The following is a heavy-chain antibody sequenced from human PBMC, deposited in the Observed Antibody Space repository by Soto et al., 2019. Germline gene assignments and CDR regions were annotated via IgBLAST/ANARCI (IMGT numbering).Heavy chain of an antibody. CDR2: ISSSSTI. Sequence: GGSLRLSCAASGFTFSSYSMNWVRQAPGKGLEWVSYISSSSTIYYADSVKGRFTISRDNAKNSLYLQMNSLRAEDTAVYYCAREEPSGYDFWSGYYMDWGQGTLVTVSS. CDR3: AREEPSGYDFWSGYYMD. CDR1: GFTFSSYS. V-gene: IGHV3-48*01. J-gene: IGHJ4*02. D-gene: IGHD3-3*01.